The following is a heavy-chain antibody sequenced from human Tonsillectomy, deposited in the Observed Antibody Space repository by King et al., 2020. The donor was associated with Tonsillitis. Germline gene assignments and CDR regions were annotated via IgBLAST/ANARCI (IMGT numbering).Heavy chain of an antibody. CDR2: IYYSGST. CDR1: GGSISSGDYY. D-gene: IGHD3-10*01. J-gene: IGHJ4*02. CDR3: ARGFNPYRFGLDY. V-gene: IGHV4-30-4*01. Sequence: VQLQESGPGLVKPSQTLSLTCTVSGGSISSGDYYWSWIRQPPGKGLEWIGYIYYSGSTYYNPSLKSRVTITVDTSKNQFSLKLSSVTAADTAVYYCARGFNPYRFGLDYWGQGTLVTVSS.